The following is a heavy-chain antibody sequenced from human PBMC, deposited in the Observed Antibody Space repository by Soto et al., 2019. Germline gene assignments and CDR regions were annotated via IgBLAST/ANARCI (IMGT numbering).Heavy chain of an antibody. Sequence: QITFKESGPTLVKPTQTLTLTCTFSGFSLSTSAVGVGWSRQPPGKALEWLALIYGDDNKRYSPSLKSRLTTTKDTCNNQVVFTMTNMDPVDTATYYCAHRRDYGRMDVWGQGTTVTVSS. V-gene: IGHV2-5*02. CDR1: GFSLSTSAVG. J-gene: IGHJ6*02. CDR3: AHRRDYGRMDV. D-gene: IGHD3-10*01. CDR2: IYGDDNK.